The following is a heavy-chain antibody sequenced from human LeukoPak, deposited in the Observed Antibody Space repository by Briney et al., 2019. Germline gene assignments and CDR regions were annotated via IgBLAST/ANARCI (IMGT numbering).Heavy chain of an antibody. V-gene: IGHV3-21*01. CDR1: GFTFSSYS. CDR2: ISSSSSYI. J-gene: IGHJ4*02. CDR3: AREGHETFDY. Sequence: GGSLRLSCEASGFTFSSYSMNWVRQAPGKGLEWVSSISSSSSYIYYADSVKGRFTISRDNAKNSLYLQMNSLRAEDTAVYYCAREGHETFDYWGQGTLVTVSS.